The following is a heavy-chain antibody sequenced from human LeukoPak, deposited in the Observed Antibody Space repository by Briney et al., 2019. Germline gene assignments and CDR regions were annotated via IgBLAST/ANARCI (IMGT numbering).Heavy chain of an antibody. CDR1: GGSISSYY. J-gene: IGHJ4*02. Sequence: SETLSLTCTVSGGSISSYYWSWIRQPAGKGLEWIGRIYTSGSTNYNPSLKSRVTMSVDTSKNQFSLKLSSVTAADTAVYYCARGGPGYCSGGSCFIDYWGQGTLVTVSS. CDR3: ARGGPGYCSGGSCFIDY. CDR2: IYTSGST. V-gene: IGHV4-4*07. D-gene: IGHD2-15*01.